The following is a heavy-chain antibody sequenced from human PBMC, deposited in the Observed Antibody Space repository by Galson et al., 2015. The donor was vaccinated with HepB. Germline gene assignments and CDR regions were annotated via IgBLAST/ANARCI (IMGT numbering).Heavy chain of an antibody. D-gene: IGHD6-19*01. CDR3: AREVRSRYSSGWFFDAFDI. J-gene: IGHJ3*02. CDR2: ISSSSSTI. CDR1: GFTFSSYS. Sequence: SLRLSCAASGFTFSSYSMNWVRQAPGKGLEWASYISSSSSTIYYADSVKGRFTISRDNAKNSLYLQMNSLRAEDTAVYYCAREVRSRYSSGWFFDAFDIWGQGTMVTVSS. V-gene: IGHV3-48*04.